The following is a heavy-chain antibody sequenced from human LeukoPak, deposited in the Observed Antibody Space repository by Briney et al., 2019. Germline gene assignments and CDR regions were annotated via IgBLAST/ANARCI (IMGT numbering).Heavy chain of an antibody. CDR1: GDSVSSNSAT. D-gene: IGHD1-7*01. J-gene: IGHJ4*02. CDR3: ARGVSGTIGS. Sequence: SQTLSLTCAISGDSVSSNSATWNWIRQSPSRGLEWLGRAYYRSKWHYGYAVSVQSRVTINPDTSKNQFPLQLNSVTPEDTAVYYCARGVSGTIGSWGQGTLVTVSS. CDR2: AYYRSKWHY. V-gene: IGHV6-1*01.